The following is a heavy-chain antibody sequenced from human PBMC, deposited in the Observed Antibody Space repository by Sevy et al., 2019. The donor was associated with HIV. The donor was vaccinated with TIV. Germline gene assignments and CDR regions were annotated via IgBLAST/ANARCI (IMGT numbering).Heavy chain of an antibody. Sequence: GGSLRLSCAASGFTFSNYWMSWVRQAPGKGLEWVALMWYDGNNKYYADSVKGRFTISRDSSKNTLYLQMNNLRAEDTAVYYCARGPSLIVAGAAGYLDYWGQGTLVTVSS. D-gene: IGHD2-21*01. CDR3: ARGPSLIVAGAAGYLDY. J-gene: IGHJ4*02. CDR1: GFTFSNYW. V-gene: IGHV3-33*08. CDR2: MWYDGNNK.